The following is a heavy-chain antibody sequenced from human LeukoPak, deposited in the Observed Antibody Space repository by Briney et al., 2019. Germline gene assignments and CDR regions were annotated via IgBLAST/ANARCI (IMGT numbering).Heavy chain of an antibody. Sequence: GGSLRLSCAASGFTISTYSMNWVRQAPGKGLEWVSSISRSSSYIYYADSVKGRFTISRDNAKNSLYLQMNSQRVEDTAVYYCARGREGQQLVRLRSYYYMDVWGKGTTVTVSS. D-gene: IGHD6-13*01. V-gene: IGHV3-21*01. J-gene: IGHJ6*03. CDR1: GFTISTYS. CDR3: ARGREGQQLVRLRSYYYMDV. CDR2: ISRSSSYI.